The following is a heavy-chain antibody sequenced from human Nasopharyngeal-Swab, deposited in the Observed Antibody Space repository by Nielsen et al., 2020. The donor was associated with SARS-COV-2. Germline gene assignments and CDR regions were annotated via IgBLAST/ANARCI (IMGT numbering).Heavy chain of an antibody. D-gene: IGHD3-10*01. V-gene: IGHV3-33*01. CDR1: GFTFTSYG. CDR3: ARGSSVHAFDV. CDR2: IWYDGSNK. Sequence: GGSLRLSCAASGFTFTSYGMHWVRQAPGKGLEWVALIWYDGSNKYYADSVKGRFTISRDNSKQILYLQMDSLRAEDTAVYYCARGSSVHAFDVWGQGTEVTVSS. J-gene: IGHJ3*01.